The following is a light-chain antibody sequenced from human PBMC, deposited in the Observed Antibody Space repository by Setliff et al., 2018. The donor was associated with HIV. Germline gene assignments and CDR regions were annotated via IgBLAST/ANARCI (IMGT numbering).Light chain of an antibody. CDR3: QTWGTGFSV. V-gene: IGLV4-69*01. Sequence: QPVLTQSPSASASLGASVKLTCTLSSGHSSYAIAWHQQQPEKGPRYLMKLNSDGSHSKGDGIPDRFSGSSSGAERYLTISSLQSEDEADYYCQTWGTGFSVFGGGTKGTVL. CDR2: LNSDGSH. J-gene: IGLJ3*02. CDR1: SGHSSYA.